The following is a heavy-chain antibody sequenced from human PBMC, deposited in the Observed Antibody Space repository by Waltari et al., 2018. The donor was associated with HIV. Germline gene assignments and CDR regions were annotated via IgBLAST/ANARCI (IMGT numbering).Heavy chain of an antibody. J-gene: IGHJ4*02. CDR3: ARAIIREVFIHFDS. D-gene: IGHD3-10*01. CDR2: IYNNGTT. V-gene: IGHV4-31*01. CDR1: GGSISSANYY. Sequence: QVQLQESGPGLIKPSETLSLTCTVSGGSISSANYYWSWIRQHPGKGLEWIGYIYNNGTTYYSPSLKSLVTISLDTSKNQFSLKLTSVTAADTAVYYCARAIIREVFIHFDSWGQGTLVTVSS.